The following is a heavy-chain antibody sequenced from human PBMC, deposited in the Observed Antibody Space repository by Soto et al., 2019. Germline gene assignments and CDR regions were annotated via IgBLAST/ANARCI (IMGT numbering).Heavy chain of an antibody. D-gene: IGHD3-22*01. V-gene: IGHV3-23*01. CDR1: VFTFISYA. Sequence: PGWSLRLSCASSVFTFISYAMSWVRHAQGKELEWVSAISVSGGSTYYAYSVKGRFTISRDNSKNTLYVQMNSQRSEDTALCYYGKARLGGNYYDSSGYAVRGGIDVWGQGTRFTISS. J-gene: IGHJ6*01. CDR2: ISVSGGST. CDR3: GKARLGGNYYDSSGYAVRGGIDV.